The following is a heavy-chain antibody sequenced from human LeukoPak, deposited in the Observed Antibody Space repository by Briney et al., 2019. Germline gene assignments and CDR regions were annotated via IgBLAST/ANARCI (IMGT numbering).Heavy chain of an antibody. Sequence: PSETLSLTCAVYGGSFSGYYWSWIRQPPGKGLGWMGDINHSGSTNYNPSLKSQVTISVDTSKNQSSLRLSSVTAADTAVYYCARAKGYCSSTSCYYNWFDPWGQGTLVTVSS. V-gene: IGHV4-34*01. J-gene: IGHJ5*02. CDR3: ARAKGYCSSTSCYYNWFDP. CDR1: GGSFSGYY. D-gene: IGHD2-2*01. CDR2: INHSGST.